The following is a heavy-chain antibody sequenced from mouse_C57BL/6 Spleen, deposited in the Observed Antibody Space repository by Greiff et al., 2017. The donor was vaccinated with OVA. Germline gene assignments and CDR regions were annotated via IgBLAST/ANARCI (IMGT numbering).Heavy chain of an antibody. Sequence: EVKLVESGGDLVKPGGSLKLSCAASGFTFSSYGMSWVRQTPDKRLEWVATISSGGSYTYYPDSVKGRFTISRDNAKNTLYLQMSSLKSEDTAMYYCARDEDGNYAWFAYWGQGTLVTVSA. CDR2: ISSGGSYT. D-gene: IGHD2-1*01. V-gene: IGHV5-6*01. CDR1: GFTFSSYG. J-gene: IGHJ3*01. CDR3: ARDEDGNYAWFAY.